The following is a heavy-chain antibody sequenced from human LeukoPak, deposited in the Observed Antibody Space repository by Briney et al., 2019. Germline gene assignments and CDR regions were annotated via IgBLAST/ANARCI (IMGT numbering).Heavy chain of an antibody. V-gene: IGHV3-7*01. CDR2: IKQDGSEK. CDR1: GFTFSSYW. J-gene: IGHJ4*02. CDR3: ARAAPSYYDSSGYYTFDY. Sequence: PGGSLRLSCAASGFTFSSYWMSWVRQAPGKGLEWVANIKQDGSEKYYVDSVKGRFTISRDNAKNSLYLQMNSLRAEDTAVYYCARAAPSYYDSSGYYTFDYWGQGTLVAVSS. D-gene: IGHD3-22*01.